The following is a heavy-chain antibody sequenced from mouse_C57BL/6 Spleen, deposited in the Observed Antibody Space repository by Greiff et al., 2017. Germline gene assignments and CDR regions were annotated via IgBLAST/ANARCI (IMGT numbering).Heavy chain of an antibody. J-gene: IGHJ2*01. CDR3: ARWGYYYGSSYLFDY. CDR2: IYPGSGST. CDR1: GYTFTSYW. D-gene: IGHD1-1*01. Sequence: VQLQQPGAELVKPGASVKMSCKASGYTFTSYWITWVKQRPGQGLEWIGDIYPGSGSTNYNEKFKSKATLTVDTSSSTAYMQLSSLTSEDSAVYYCARWGYYYGSSYLFDYWGQGTTLTVSS. V-gene: IGHV1-55*01.